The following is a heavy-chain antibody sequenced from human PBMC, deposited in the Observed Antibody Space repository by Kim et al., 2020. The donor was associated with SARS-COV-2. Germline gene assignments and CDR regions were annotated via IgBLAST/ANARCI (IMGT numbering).Heavy chain of an antibody. Sequence: GGSLRLSCTASGFTFNNYAMTWVRHVAGEGLQWISSISHTGASQHSGDSLKGCFTISRDNSESTAVLQMDGLAAKDTGIYYCAKKGRLGVIDSWGQGTLGTVSS. CDR3: AKKGRLGVIDS. J-gene: IGHJ4*02. D-gene: IGHD7-27*01. V-gene: IGHV3-23*01. CDR1: GFTFNNYA. CDR2: ISHTGASQ.